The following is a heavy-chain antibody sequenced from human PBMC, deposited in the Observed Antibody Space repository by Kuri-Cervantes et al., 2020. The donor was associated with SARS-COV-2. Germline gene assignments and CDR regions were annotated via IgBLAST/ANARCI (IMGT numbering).Heavy chain of an antibody. CDR2: IKQDGSEK. CDR1: GFTFSSYW. Sequence: GESLKISCAASGFTFSSYWMNWVRQAPGKGLEWVANIKQDGSEKYYVDSVKGRFTISRDNAKNSLYLQMNSLRAEDTAVYYCARGSTYYDFWSGYYTGECFQHWGQGTLVTVSS. J-gene: IGHJ1*01. CDR3: ARGSTYYDFWSGYYTGECFQH. V-gene: IGHV3-7*01. D-gene: IGHD3-3*01.